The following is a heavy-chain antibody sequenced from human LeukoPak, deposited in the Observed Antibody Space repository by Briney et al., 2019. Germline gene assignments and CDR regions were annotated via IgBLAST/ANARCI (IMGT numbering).Heavy chain of an antibody. CDR1: GFTASNNY. V-gene: IGHV3-66*04. D-gene: IGHD3-22*01. CDR2: IYSGGNT. Sequence: PGGSLRLSCAASGFTASNNYMSWVRQAPGKGREWVSVIYSGGNTYYADSVKGRFTISRDNSNNTLYLQMNSLTVEDTAVYYCSRRSGYPNWFDPWGQGTLVTVSS. J-gene: IGHJ5*02. CDR3: SRRSGYPNWFDP.